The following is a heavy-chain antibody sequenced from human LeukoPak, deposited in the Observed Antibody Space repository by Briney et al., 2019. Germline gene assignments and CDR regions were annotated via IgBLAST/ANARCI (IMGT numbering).Heavy chain of an antibody. J-gene: IGHJ6*03. D-gene: IGHD4-23*01. V-gene: IGHV3-33*06. CDR2: IWYDGSKK. CDR3: AKEGAVRDYYYMDV. CDR1: GFTFSNYS. Sequence: GGSLRLSCAASGFTFSNYSMHWVRQTPGKGLEWVAVIWYDGSKKYYADSVKGRFTISRDDSKKKIYLQMNSLRAEDTAVYYCAKEGAVRDYYYMDVWGKGSRSPSR.